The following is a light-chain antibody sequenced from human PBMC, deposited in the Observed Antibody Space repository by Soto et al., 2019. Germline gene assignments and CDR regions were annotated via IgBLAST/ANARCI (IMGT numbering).Light chain of an antibody. J-gene: IGKJ2*01. Sequence: DIQRTQSPSTLSASVGDRVTITCRASPSVSSWLAWYQQKPGKAPKLLIYEASSLESGDPSTCSGSGYGTELTLTISSLQSDDFAPDSRHKYKSYPYSFGQSTKLEFK. CDR3: HKYKSYPYS. CDR1: PSVSSW. V-gene: IGKV1-5*01. CDR2: EAS.